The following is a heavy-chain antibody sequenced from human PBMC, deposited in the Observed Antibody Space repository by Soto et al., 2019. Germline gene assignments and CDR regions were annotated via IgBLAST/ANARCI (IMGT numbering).Heavy chain of an antibody. CDR3: ARHIAVSGTRGFDF. V-gene: IGHV4-4*02. J-gene: IGHJ4*02. D-gene: IGHD6-19*01. CDR1: GGSISANW. Sequence: QVQLQESGPGLMKPSGTLSLTCAVSGGSISANWWSWVRQPPGKGLEWIGEIYHNGRTNYNPSLKNRLTMSVDKSHNYFSLNLNSVTAADTAVYYCARHIAVSGTRGFDFWGQGTLVTVSS. CDR2: IYHNGRT.